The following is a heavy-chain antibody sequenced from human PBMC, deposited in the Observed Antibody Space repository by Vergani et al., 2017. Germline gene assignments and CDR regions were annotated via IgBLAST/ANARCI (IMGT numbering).Heavy chain of an antibody. Sequence: QVQLQESGPGLVKPSQTLSLTCTVAGGSISSGSYYWSWIRHPAGKGLGWIGRIYTNGVIHYNPSLNSRATISVDTSRNQISLKLTSVTATDTAIYFCARGNPYVDFDIWGQGTMITVSS. CDR3: ARGNPYVDFDI. V-gene: IGHV4-61*02. CDR2: IYTNGVI. J-gene: IGHJ3*02. CDR1: GGSISSGSYY. D-gene: IGHD3-16*01.